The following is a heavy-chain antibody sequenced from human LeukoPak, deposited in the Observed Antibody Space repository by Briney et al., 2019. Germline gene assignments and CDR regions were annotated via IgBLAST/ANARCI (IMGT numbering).Heavy chain of an antibody. Sequence: GGSLRLSCAASGFTFSSYSMNWVRQAPGKGLEWVSSISSSSSYIYYADSVKGRFTISRDNAKNSLYLQMNSLRAEDTAVYYCATEDSSSWPHYWGQGTLVTVSS. V-gene: IGHV3-21*01. CDR2: ISSSSSYI. CDR1: GFTFSSYS. D-gene: IGHD6-13*01. CDR3: ATEDSSSWPHY. J-gene: IGHJ4*02.